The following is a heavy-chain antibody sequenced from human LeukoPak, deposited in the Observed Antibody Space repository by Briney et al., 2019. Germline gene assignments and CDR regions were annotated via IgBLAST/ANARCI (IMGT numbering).Heavy chain of an antibody. Sequence: GGSLRLSCAASGFTFSSYSMNGVRQAPGKGLEWVSSISSSSSYIYYADSVKGRFTISRDNAKNSLYLQMNSLRAEDTAVYYCARDYYDSSGSYTPGYWGQGTLVTVSS. CDR2: ISSSSSYI. CDR3: ARDYYDSSGSYTPGY. J-gene: IGHJ4*02. D-gene: IGHD3-22*01. CDR1: GFTFSSYS. V-gene: IGHV3-21*06.